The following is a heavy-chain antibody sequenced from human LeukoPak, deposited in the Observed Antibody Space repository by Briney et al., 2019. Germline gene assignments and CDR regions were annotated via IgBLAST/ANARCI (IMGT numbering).Heavy chain of an antibody. V-gene: IGHV1-69*06. Sequence: ASVKVSCKASGGTFSSYAISWVRQAPGQGLEWMGGIIPIFGTANYAQKFQGRVTITADKSTSTAYMELSSLRSEDTAVYYCAREKFYLYYFDYWGQGTLVTVSS. CDR3: AREKFYLYYFDY. D-gene: IGHD2/OR15-2a*01. CDR1: GGTFSSYA. J-gene: IGHJ4*02. CDR2: IIPIFGTA.